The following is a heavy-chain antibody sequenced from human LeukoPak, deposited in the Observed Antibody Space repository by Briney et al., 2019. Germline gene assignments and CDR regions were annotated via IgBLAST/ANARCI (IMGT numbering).Heavy chain of an antibody. CDR2: IAHHGNNK. Sequence: PGGSLRLSCGASGFPFSSSDMHWLRQGPGKGLEWVAYIAHHGNNKYYADSVKGRFTISRDNSKGSLYLQMNRLTGVYTAVCYCAKDGSWSCTDWGQGTLVRVSS. J-gene: IGHJ4*02. CDR3: AKDGSWSCTD. V-gene: IGHV3-30*02. D-gene: IGHD2-8*02. CDR1: GFPFSSSD.